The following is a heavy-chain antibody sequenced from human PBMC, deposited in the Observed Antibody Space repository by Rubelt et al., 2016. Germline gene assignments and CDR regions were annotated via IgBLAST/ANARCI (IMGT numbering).Heavy chain of an antibody. CDR3: AADSGYGPSMDV. CDR2: IVVGSGNT. Sequence: QMQLVQSGPEVKKPGTSVKVSCKASGFTFTSSAVQWVRKARGQRLEWIGWIVVGSGNTNYARKFRERVTITRDMSTITAYMGLSSLRSEDTAVYYCAADSGYGPSMDVWGQGTTVTVSS. CDR1: GFTFTSSA. D-gene: IGHD5-12*01. V-gene: IGHV1-58*01. J-gene: IGHJ6*02.